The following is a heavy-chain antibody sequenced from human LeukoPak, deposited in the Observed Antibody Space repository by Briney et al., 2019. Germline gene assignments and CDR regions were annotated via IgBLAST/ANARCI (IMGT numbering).Heavy chain of an antibody. D-gene: IGHD3/OR15-3a*01. V-gene: IGHV3-30-3*01. CDR2: MSYDGSNK. J-gene: IGHJ4*02. CDR3: ARDRTAASWSGSFDY. CDR1: GFTFSNYA. Sequence: GGSLRLSCAASGFTFSNYAMHWVRQAPGKGLEWVAVMSYDGSNKYYADSVKGRFTISRDNSKDTLYLQMSSLRTEDTAVYCCARDRTAASWSGSFDYWGQGTLVTVSS.